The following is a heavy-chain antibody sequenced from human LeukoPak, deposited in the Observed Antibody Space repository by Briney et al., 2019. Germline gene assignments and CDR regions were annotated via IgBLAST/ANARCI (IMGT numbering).Heavy chain of an antibody. CDR3: ARDDDWNYEDY. V-gene: IGHV3-7*01. Sequence: GGSLRLSCAASGFTFSNNWMTWVRQAPGKGLEWVASVKKDESEKYYVDSVKGRFTISRDNAKNSLYLQMNSLRAEDTAVYYCARDDDWNYEDYWGQGTLVTVSS. CDR2: VKKDESEK. CDR1: GFTFSNNW. J-gene: IGHJ4*02. D-gene: IGHD1-7*01.